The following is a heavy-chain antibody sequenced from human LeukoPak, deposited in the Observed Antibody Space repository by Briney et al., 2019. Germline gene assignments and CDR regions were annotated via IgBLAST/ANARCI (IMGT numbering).Heavy chain of an antibody. CDR1: GGTFSSYA. CDR2: IIPIFGTA. V-gene: IGHV1-69*13. CDR3: ARDGGYCSSTSCYPPQTYYYYGMDV. D-gene: IGHD2-2*03. Sequence: ASVKVSCKASGGTFSSYAISWVRQAPGQGLEWMGGIIPIFGTANYAQKFQGRVTITADESTSTAYMELRSLRSEDTAVYYCARDGGYCSSTSCYPPQTYYYYGMDVWGQGTTVTVSS. J-gene: IGHJ6*02.